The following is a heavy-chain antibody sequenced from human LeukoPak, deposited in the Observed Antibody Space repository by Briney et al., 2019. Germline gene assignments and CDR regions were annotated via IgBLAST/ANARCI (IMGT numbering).Heavy chain of an antibody. D-gene: IGHD6-19*01. CDR1: GFTFSSYG. CDR2: IRYDGSNK. CDR3: AKRGQYSSGWYYFDY. V-gene: IGHV3-30*02. J-gene: IGHJ4*02. Sequence: GGSLRLSCAASGFTFSSYGMHWVRQAPGKGLEWVAFIRYDGSNKYYADSVKGRFTISRDNSKNTLYLQINSLRAEDTAVYYCAKRGQYSSGWYYFDYWGQGTLVTVSS.